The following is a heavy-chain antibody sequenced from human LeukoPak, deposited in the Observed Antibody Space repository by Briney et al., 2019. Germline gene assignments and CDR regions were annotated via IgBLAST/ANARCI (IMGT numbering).Heavy chain of an antibody. CDR3: ATLKGGSTVITKGDY. Sequence: GASLRLSCAASGFTFSSYAMSWVRQAPGKGLEWVSAISGSGGSTYYADSVKGRFAISRDNSKNTLYLQMNSLGAEDTAVYYCATLKGGSTVITKGDYWGQGTLVTVSS. D-gene: IGHD4-17*01. CDR2: ISGSGGST. V-gene: IGHV3-23*01. CDR1: GFTFSSYA. J-gene: IGHJ4*02.